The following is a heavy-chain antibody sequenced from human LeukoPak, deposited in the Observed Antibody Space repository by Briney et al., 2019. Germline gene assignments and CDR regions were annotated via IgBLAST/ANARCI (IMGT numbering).Heavy chain of an antibody. CDR1: GGSISSYY. D-gene: IGHD6-13*01. CDR3: ARLGYSSSWYYYYYYMDV. V-gene: IGHV4-4*09. J-gene: IGHJ6*03. Sequence: PSETLSLTCTVSGGSISSYYWSWIRQPPGKGLEWIGYIYTSRTAKYNLSLKSLVPISVDTSKNQFSLKLSSVTAADTAVYYCARLGYSSSWYYYYYYMDVWGKGTTVTVSS. CDR2: IYTSRTA.